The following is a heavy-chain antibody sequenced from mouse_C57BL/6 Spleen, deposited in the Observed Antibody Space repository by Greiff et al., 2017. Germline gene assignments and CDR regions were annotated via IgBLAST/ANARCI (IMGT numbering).Heavy chain of an antibody. V-gene: IGHV1-7*01. CDR2: INPSSGYT. CDR1: GYTFPSYW. D-gene: IGHD1-1*01. CDR3: ARSHYGSSDPFAY. Sequence: VQLQQSGAELAKPGASVKLSCKASGYTFPSYWMHWVKQRPGQGLEWIGYINPSSGYTKYNQKFKDKATLTADKSSSTAYMQLSSLTYEDSAVYYCARSHYGSSDPFAYWGQGTLVTVSA. J-gene: IGHJ3*01.